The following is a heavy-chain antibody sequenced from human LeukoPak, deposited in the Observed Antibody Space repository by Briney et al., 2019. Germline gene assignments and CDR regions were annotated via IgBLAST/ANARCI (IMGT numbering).Heavy chain of an antibody. CDR2: INPGGDNT. Sequence: ASVKVSCKASGYTFTKYYIHWVRPAPGQGLEWMGLINPGGDNTNYAQNFQGRVTMTRDTSTSTVYMELSSLRSEDTAIYYWARIRDGYNDAYDIWGQGTVVTVPS. D-gene: IGHD5-24*01. V-gene: IGHV1-46*01. J-gene: IGHJ3*02. CDR3: ARIRDGYNDAYDI. CDR1: GYTFTKYY.